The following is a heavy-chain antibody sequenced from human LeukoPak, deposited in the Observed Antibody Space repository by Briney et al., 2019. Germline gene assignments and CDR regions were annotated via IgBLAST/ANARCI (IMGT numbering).Heavy chain of an antibody. V-gene: IGHV4-34*01. CDR1: GGSFSGYY. Sequence: SETLSRTCAVYGGSFSGYYWSWIRQPPGKGLEWIGEINHSGSTNYNPSLKSRVTISVDTSKNQFSLKLSSVTAADTAVYYCASESRIAVAGTFDYWGQGTLVTVSS. D-gene: IGHD6-19*01. CDR3: ASESRIAVAGTFDY. J-gene: IGHJ4*02. CDR2: INHSGST.